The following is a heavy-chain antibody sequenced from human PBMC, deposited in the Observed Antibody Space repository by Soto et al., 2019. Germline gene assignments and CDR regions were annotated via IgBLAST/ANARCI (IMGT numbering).Heavy chain of an antibody. V-gene: IGHV1-69*13. CDR3: ARAGGHCSSTSCVDF. J-gene: IGHJ4*02. D-gene: IGHD2-2*01. CDR1: GDTFSSYG. Sequence: ASVKVSCKNSGDTFSSYGINWVRLAPGQGLELMGGIKPVFGSPCYSRRFEGRLTMTADESTSTAYMQLSSLKSEDTAVYYCARAGGHCSSTSCVDFWGQGTLVTVSS. CDR2: IKPVFGSP.